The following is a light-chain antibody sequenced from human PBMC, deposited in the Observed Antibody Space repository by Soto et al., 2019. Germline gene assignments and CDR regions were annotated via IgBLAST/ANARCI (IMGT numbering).Light chain of an antibody. CDR3: QQYYATPFT. CDR1: QSVLYNSNNKNY. J-gene: IGKJ3*01. Sequence: DIVMTQSPDSLAAYLGARATINCKSSQSVLYNSNNKNYLAWYQQKPGQPPKLILYLASTRESGVPDRFSGSGSGTDFSLTISSLQAEDVAVYYCQQYYATPFTFGPGTKVDI. CDR2: LAS. V-gene: IGKV4-1*01.